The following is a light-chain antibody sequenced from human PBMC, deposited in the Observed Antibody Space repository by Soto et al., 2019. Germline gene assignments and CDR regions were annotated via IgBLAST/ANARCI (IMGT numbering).Light chain of an antibody. CDR1: QSLSSN. CDR3: QQYNNWPPWT. V-gene: IGKV3-15*01. CDR2: GAS. Sequence: IVLTQSPATLSVSPGDRATLSCRASQSLSSNLAWYQQKPGQAPRLLIYGASTRAIGIPARFSGSGSGTEFTLTISSLQSEDFAVYYCQQYNNWPPWTFGQGTKVEIK. J-gene: IGKJ1*01.